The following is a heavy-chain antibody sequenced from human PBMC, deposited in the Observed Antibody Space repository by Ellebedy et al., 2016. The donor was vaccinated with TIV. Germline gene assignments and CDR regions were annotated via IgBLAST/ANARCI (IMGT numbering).Heavy chain of an antibody. Sequence: GGSLRLXCAASGFAFNQFSMSWVRQAPGKGLEWVATINRDGIQKFYADSVKGRFTISRDNAESSVFLQTSSLRYDDTAIYYCARWFSWGTTSAFESWGQGHLVTVSS. J-gene: IGHJ4*01. D-gene: IGHD3-16*01. CDR1: GFAFNQFS. V-gene: IGHV3-7*01. CDR2: INRDGIQK. CDR3: ARWFSWGTTSAFES.